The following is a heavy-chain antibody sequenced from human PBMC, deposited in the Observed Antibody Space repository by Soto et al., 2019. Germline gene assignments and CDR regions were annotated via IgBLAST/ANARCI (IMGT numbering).Heavy chain of an antibody. V-gene: IGHV4-59*01. J-gene: IGHJ3*02. Sequence: SETLSLTCTVSGGSISSYYWSWIRQPPGKGLEWIGYIYYSGSTNYNPSLKSGVTISVDTSKNQFSLKLSSVTPAATAVYYVARVRDRSGWYEAGGGAFDIWGQGTMVTVSS. CDR2: IYYSGST. CDR3: ARVRDRSGWYEAGGGAFDI. D-gene: IGHD6-19*01. CDR1: GGSISSYY.